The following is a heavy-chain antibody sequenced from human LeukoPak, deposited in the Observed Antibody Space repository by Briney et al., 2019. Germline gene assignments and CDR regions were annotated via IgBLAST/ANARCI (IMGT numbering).Heavy chain of an antibody. CDR3: ARHRSYYDSPFDY. V-gene: IGHV4-59*01. D-gene: IGHD3-22*01. J-gene: IGHJ4*02. CDR2: IYYSGST. Sequence: SETLSLTCTVSGGSISSYYWSWIRQPPGKGLEWIGYIYYSGSTNYNPSLKSRVTISVDTSKNQFSLKLSSVTAADTAVYYCARHRSYYDSPFDYWGQGTLVTVSS. CDR1: GGSISSYY.